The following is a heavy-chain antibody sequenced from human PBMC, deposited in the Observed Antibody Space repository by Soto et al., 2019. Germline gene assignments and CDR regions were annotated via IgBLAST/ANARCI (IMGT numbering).Heavy chain of an antibody. CDR3: ARLNKPGWFDP. J-gene: IGHJ5*02. CDR2: LSYSGST. V-gene: IGHV4-39*01. Sequence: SETLSLTCTVSGEYITVAPYYWGWIRQTPGKGLEWMGSLSYSGSTHYSPSLKSRVTISVDTSKNQFSLRLASVTAADTAVYYCARLNKPGWFDPWGQGQWSPSPQ. CDR1: GEYITVAPYY.